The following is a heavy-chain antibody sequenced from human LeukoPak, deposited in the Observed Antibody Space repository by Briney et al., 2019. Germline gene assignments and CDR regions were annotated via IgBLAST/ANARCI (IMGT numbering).Heavy chain of an antibody. CDR3: ARVQIKRYSGSYYGLGQTEYFDY. D-gene: IGHD1-26*01. V-gene: IGHV3-30*03. Sequence: GKSLRLSCAASQFSMGNFGMHWVRQAPGKGLEWVAVISYDGSNKYYADSVKGRFTISRDNSKNTLYLQMNSLRAEDTAVYYCARVQIKRYSGSYYGLGQTEYFDYWGQGTLVTVS. CDR1: QFSMGNFG. J-gene: IGHJ4*02. CDR2: ISYDGSNK.